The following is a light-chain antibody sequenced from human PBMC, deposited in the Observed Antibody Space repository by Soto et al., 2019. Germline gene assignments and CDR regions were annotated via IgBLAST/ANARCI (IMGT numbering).Light chain of an antibody. V-gene: IGLV2-23*01. Sequence: QSALTQPASVSGSPGQSITISCTGTSSDVGSYNLVSWYQRSPGKAPKLMIYEDSKWPSGVSSRFSGSKSGNTASLTISGLQAEDEGDYYCCSYAGSSTYVVFGGGTKLTVL. CDR3: CSYAGSSTYVV. CDR1: SSDVGSYNL. CDR2: EDS. J-gene: IGLJ2*01.